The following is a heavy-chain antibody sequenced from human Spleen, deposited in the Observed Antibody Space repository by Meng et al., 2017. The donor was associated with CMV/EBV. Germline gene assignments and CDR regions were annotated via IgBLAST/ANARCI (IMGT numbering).Heavy chain of an antibody. CDR1: GYTFSGYY. CDR3: ARDPVVPAALDY. V-gene: IGHV1-2*02. J-gene: IGHJ4*02. D-gene: IGHD2-2*01. Sequence: ASVKVSCKASGYTFSGYYIHWVRQAPGQGLEWMGWINPNSGDTNYAQKFRGRVTMTRHTSISTAYMELSRLRSDDTAVYYCARDPVVPAALDYWGQGTLVTVSS. CDR2: INPNSGDT.